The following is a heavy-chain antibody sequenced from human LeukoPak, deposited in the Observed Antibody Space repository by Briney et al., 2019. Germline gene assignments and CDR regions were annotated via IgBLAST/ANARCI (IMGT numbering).Heavy chain of an antibody. D-gene: IGHD3-10*01. J-gene: IGHJ4*02. Sequence: GGSLRLSCAASGFTFSTFGMHWVRHAPGKGLEWVAVISYDASNKYYADSVKGRFTISRDNSKNTLYLQMNSLRAEDTSVYYCARDQLGGYYYFDYWGQGTLVTVPS. CDR1: GFTFSTFG. CDR3: ARDQLGGYYYFDY. CDR2: ISYDASNK. V-gene: IGHV3-30*03.